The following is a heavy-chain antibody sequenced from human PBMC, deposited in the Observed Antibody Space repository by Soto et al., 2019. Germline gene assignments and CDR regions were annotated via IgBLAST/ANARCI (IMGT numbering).Heavy chain of an antibody. CDR3: ASVYYYDTSAYFYPYFDY. Sequence: QVQLVQSGAEVKKPGSSVKVSCKASGGTFSNYAINWVRQAPGQGLEWMGGIIPILGTANYAQKVQGRVTITADKSTSTDYMELSSLRSEDTAVFYCASVYYYDTSAYFYPYFDYWGQGTLVTVSS. J-gene: IGHJ4*02. CDR1: GGTFSNYA. V-gene: IGHV1-69*06. CDR2: IIPILGTA. D-gene: IGHD3-22*01.